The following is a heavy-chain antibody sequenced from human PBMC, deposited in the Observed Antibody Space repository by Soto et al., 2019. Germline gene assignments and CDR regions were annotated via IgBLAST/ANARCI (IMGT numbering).Heavy chain of an antibody. CDR1: GFTFSSYG. J-gene: IGHJ4*02. Sequence: QVQLVESGGGVVQPGRSLRLSCAASGFTFSSYGMHWVRQAPDKGLEWVAVISYDGSNKYYADSVKGRFTISRDNSKNTLYLQMNSLRAEDTAVYYCAKTAIAALPTLYYFDYWGQGTLVTVSS. CDR2: ISYDGSNK. V-gene: IGHV3-30*18. CDR3: AKTAIAALPTLYYFDY. D-gene: IGHD6-6*01.